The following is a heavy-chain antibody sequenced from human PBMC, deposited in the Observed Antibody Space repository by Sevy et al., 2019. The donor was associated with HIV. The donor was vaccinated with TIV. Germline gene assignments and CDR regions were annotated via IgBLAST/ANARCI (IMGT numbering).Heavy chain of an antibody. CDR1: GFTFSSYG. CDR2: ITYDGSNQ. V-gene: IGHV3-30*03. J-gene: IGHJ6*02. D-gene: IGHD3-22*01. CDR3: ARDSSGNYGMDV. Sequence: GGSLRLSCAASGFTFSSYGMHWVRQAPGKGLEWVAVITYDGSNQYFTDSVKGRFTISRDDSKNTLYLQMNSLRDEDTAVYYCARDSSGNYGMDVWGQGTTVIVSS.